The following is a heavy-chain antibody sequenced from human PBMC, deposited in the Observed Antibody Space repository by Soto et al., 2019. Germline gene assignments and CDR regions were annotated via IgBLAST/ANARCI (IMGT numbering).Heavy chain of an antibody. CDR2: ISAYNGNT. Sequence: ASVKVSCKASGYTFTSYGISWVRQAPGQGLEWMGWISAYNGNTNYARKLQGRVTMTTDTSTSTAYMELRGLRSDDTAVYYCARALYHITFGGVIVTAEYFQHWGQGTLVTVAS. J-gene: IGHJ1*01. V-gene: IGHV1-18*01. CDR1: GYTFTSYG. CDR3: ARALYHITFGGVIVTAEYFQH. D-gene: IGHD3-16*02.